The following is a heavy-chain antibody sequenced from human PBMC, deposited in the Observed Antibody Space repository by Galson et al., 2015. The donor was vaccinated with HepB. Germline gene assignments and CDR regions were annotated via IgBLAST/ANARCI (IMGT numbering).Heavy chain of an antibody. Sequence: SLRLSCAASRFTFSTYAMHWVRQAPGKGLEWVATISNDGSFKSYADSVKGRFTISRDNSKKTLDLQMNSLRAEDAAIYYCAKDRTFGAVILPMSWGQGTLVTVSS. CDR3: AKDRTFGAVILPMS. D-gene: IGHD3-16*01. CDR2: ISNDGSFK. V-gene: IGHV3-30*18. J-gene: IGHJ5*02. CDR1: RFTFSTYA.